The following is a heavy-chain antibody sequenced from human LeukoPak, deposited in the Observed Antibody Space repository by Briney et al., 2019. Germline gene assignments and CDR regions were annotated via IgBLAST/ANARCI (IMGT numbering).Heavy chain of an antibody. CDR3: ARLDGYSSGWYGYYFDY. J-gene: IGHJ4*02. CDR2: IYYSGST. V-gene: IGHV4-59*01. D-gene: IGHD6-19*01. CDR1: GGSISSYY. Sequence: SETLSLTCTVSGGSISSYYWSWIRQPPGKGLEWIGYIYYSGSTNYNPSLKSRVTISVDTSKNQFSLKLSSVTAADTAVYYCARLDGYSSGWYGYYFDYWGQGTLVTVSS.